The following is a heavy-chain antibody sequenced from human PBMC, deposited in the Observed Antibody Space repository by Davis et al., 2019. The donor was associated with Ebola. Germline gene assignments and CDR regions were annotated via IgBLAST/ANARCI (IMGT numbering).Heavy chain of an antibody. CDR1: GDSITSYY. CDR2: IYYTGST. CDR3: ARGHDGGDSGVDY. V-gene: IGHV4-59*12. Sequence: PSETLSLTCTVSGDSITSYYWTWIRQPPGKGLEWIGSIYYTGSTNYNPSLKSRVSISVDKSKNQFSLKVTSVTAADTAMYYCARGHDGGDSGVDYWGQGTLVTVSS. D-gene: IGHD4-23*01. J-gene: IGHJ4*02.